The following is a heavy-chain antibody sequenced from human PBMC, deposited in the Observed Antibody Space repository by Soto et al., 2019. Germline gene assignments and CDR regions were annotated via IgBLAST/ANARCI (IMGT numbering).Heavy chain of an antibody. J-gene: IGHJ4*02. CDR2: IHHSGST. CDR1: GYPTSSGYY. Sequence: SETLSLTCAVSGYPTSSGYYWGWIRQPPGKGLEWIGIIHHSGSTYYNPSLRSRITISVDTSKNQFSLKMPSVTAADTAVYYCARSSGYVPGGYWRPGIPVTVAS. CDR3: ARSSGYVPGGY. D-gene: IGHD5-12*01. V-gene: IGHV4-38-2*01.